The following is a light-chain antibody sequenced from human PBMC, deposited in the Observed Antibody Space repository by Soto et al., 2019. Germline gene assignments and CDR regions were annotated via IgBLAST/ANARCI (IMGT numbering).Light chain of an antibody. V-gene: IGKV1-27*01. CDR3: QEYNSAPWT. CDR2: AAS. J-gene: IGKJ1*01. CDR1: QGISNF. Sequence: DRVTITCRASQGISNFLAWHQQKPGKVPKLLIYAASTLQSGVPSRFSASGSGTDFTLTITSLQPEDVATYYCQEYNSAPWTFGQGTKVEIK.